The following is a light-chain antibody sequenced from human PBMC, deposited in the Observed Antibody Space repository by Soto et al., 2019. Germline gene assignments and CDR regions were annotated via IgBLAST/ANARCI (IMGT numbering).Light chain of an antibody. CDR3: SSYSSSSTLV. V-gene: IGLV2-18*02. J-gene: IGLJ2*01. CDR2: EVS. CDR1: SSDVGGYNR. Sequence: QSALTQPPSVSGSPGQSVTISCTGTSSDVGGYNRVSWYQQPPGTAPKLMIYEVSNRPSGVPDRFSGSKSGNTASLTISGLQAEDEADYHCSSYSSSSTLVFGGGTQLTVL.